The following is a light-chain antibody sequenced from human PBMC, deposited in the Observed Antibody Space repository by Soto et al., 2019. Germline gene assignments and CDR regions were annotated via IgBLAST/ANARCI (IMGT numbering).Light chain of an antibody. V-gene: IGKV3-20*01. CDR2: GAS. Sequence: EIVLTQSPGTLSLSPGERATLSCRASQSVSSSDLAWYQQKPGQAPSLLIYGASSRATGIPDRFSGSGSGIDFTLTISRLEPEDFAVYYCHHYGSSRTFGQGTKVEIK. J-gene: IGKJ1*01. CDR1: QSVSSSD. CDR3: HHYGSSRT.